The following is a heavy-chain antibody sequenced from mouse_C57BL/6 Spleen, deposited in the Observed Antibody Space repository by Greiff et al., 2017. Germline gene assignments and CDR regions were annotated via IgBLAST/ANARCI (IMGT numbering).Heavy chain of an antibody. D-gene: IGHD3-1*01. Sequence: VKLLESGAELAKPGASVKLSCKASGYTFTSYWMHWVKQRPGQGLEWIGYINPSSGYTKYNEKFKDKATLTADKSSSTAYMQLSSLTSEDSAVYDCARSRGGDGAFGYWGQGTLVTVSA. CDR2: INPSSGYT. CDR3: ARSRGGDGAFGY. CDR1: GYTFTSYW. J-gene: IGHJ3*01. V-gene: IGHV1-7*01.